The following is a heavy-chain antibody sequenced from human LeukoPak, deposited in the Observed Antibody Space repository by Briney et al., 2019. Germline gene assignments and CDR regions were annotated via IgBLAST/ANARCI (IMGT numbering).Heavy chain of an antibody. V-gene: IGHV3-23*01. J-gene: IGHJ3*02. Sequence: GGSLRLSXAASGFTFSSYAMSWVRQAPGKGLEWLSAISGSGGSTYYADSVKGRFTISRDNSKNTLYLQMNSLRAEDTAVYYCAKGNAYCGGDCYSFGDAFDIWGQGTMVTVSS. CDR2: ISGSGGST. CDR1: GFTFSSYA. D-gene: IGHD2-21*02. CDR3: AKGNAYCGGDCYSFGDAFDI.